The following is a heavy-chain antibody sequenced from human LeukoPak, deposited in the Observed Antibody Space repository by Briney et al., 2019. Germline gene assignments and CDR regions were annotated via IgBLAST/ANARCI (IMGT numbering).Heavy chain of an antibody. CDR3: AREGSYCVGGDCYSFDF. CDR1: GYRFISNY. CDR2: MHPGNGNT. J-gene: IGHJ4*02. D-gene: IGHD2-21*02. Sequence: ASVKVSCKASGYRFISNYIQWVRQAPGLGPEWMGWMHPGNGNTRYAEKFQGRVTMTRDTSINTDYMDLNSLRSDDTAVYYCAREGSYCVGGDCYSFDFWGQGTLITVSS. V-gene: IGHV1-2*02.